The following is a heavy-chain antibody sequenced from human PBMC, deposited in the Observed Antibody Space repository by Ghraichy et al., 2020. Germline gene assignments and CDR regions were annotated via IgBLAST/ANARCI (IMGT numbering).Heavy chain of an antibody. J-gene: IGHJ5*02. CDR1: GGSISSYY. CDR2: IYYSGST. CDR3: AGLTFGVPAAILGGWFDP. Sequence: SETLSLTCTVSGGSISSYYWSWIRQPPGKGLEWIGYIYYSGSTNYNPSLKSRVTISVDTSKNQFSLKLSSVTAADTAVYYCAGLTFGVPAAILGGWFDPWGQGTLVTVSS. D-gene: IGHD2-2*01. V-gene: IGHV4-59*01.